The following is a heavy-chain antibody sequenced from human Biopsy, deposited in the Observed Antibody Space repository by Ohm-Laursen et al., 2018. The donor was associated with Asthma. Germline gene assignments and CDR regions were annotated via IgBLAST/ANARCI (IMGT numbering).Heavy chain of an antibody. D-gene: IGHD6-19*01. CDR1: RFTVSRDH. CDR3: ARGGSSGWSHYYFDY. CDR2: IYSGGTS. Sequence: GSLRLSCTASRFTVSRDHMFWVRQAPGKGLEWVSVIYSGGTSDTADSVRGRFTISRDFYKNTLYLQMDSLRAEDTAVYYCARGGSSGWSHYYFDYWGQGTLVTASS. V-gene: IGHV3-53*01. J-gene: IGHJ4*02.